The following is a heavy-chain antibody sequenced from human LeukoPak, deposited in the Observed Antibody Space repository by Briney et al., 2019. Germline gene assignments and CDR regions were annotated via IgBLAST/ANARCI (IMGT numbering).Heavy chain of an antibody. CDR2: INTNTGNP. J-gene: IGHJ4*02. V-gene: IGHV7-4-1*02. CDR3: ARDPRTVTTEKVFDY. CDR1: GYTFTSYA. Sequence: ASVKVSCKASGYTFTSYAMSWVRQAPGQGLEWMGWINTNTGNPTYAQGFTGRFVFSLDTSVSTAYLQISSLKAEDTAVYYCARDPRTVTTEKVFDYWGQGTLVTVSS. D-gene: IGHD4-17*01.